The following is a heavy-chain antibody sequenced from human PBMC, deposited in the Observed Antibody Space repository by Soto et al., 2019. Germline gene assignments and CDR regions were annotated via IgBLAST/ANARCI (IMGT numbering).Heavy chain of an antibody. Sequence: ASVKVSCKASGSGFISSGIQWVRQGHGQRLEWIGWIVVASGQTNYAQNFRGRVAITRDTSTATAYIELTGLTSEDTAVYFCSADRTEIGVGWWVLGQGTTVIVSS. CDR2: IVVASGQT. CDR1: GSGFISSG. V-gene: IGHV1-58*02. J-gene: IGHJ6*01. D-gene: IGHD2-15*01. CDR3: SADRTEIGVGWWV.